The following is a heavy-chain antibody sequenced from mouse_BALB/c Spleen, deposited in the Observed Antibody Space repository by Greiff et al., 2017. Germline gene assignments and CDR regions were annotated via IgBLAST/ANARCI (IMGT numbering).Heavy chain of an antibody. D-gene: IGHD2-4*01. CDR2: IYPGDGDT. J-gene: IGHJ3*01. V-gene: IGHV1-80*01. Sequence: QVQLQQSGAELVRPGSSVKISCKASGYAFSSYWMNWVKQRPGQGLEWIGQIYPGDGDTNYNGKFKGKATLTADKSSSTAYMQLSSLTSEDSAVYFCARSSFMITTGFAYWGQGTLVTVSA. CDR3: ARSSFMITTGFAY. CDR1: GYAFSSYW.